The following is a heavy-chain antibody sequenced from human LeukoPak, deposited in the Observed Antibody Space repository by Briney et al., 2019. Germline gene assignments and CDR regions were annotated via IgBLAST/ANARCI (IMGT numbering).Heavy chain of an antibody. D-gene: IGHD2-2*01. J-gene: IGHJ4*02. CDR2: INHSGST. V-gene: IGHV4-34*01. CDR1: GGSFSGCY. Sequence: SETLSLACAVYGGSFSGCYWSWIRQPPGKGLEWIGEINHSGSTNYNPSLKSRVTISVDTSKNQFSLKLSSVTAADTAVYYCARLLGYCSSTSCYLFFDYWGQGTLVTVSS. CDR3: ARLLGYCSSTSCYLFFDY.